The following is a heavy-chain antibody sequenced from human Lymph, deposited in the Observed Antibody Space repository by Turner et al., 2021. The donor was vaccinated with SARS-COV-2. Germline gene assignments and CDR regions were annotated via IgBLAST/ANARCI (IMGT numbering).Heavy chain of an antibody. CDR2: ISGSGGRP. D-gene: IGHD3-16*01. V-gene: IGHV3-23*01. CDR3: ANLYPTVSWEFPYGMDV. J-gene: IGHJ6*02. CDR1: GFTFYNYA. Sequence: EVQLLESGGGLVQPGGSLRLSCAASGFTFYNYAMSWVRQAPGKGLEWVSTISGSGGRPYYADSVKGRFIISRDNSKNTLYLQMNSLRAEDTAVYYCANLYPTVSWEFPYGMDVWGQGTTVTVSS.